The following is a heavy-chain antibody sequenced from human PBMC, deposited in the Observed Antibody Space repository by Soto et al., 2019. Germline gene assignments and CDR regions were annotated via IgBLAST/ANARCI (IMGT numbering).Heavy chain of an antibody. D-gene: IGHD2-2*01. CDR3: ARSTCSSTSCHPLDV. CDR2: ISYDGSNK. V-gene: IGHV3-30-3*01. J-gene: IGHJ6*02. CDR1: GFTFSSYA. Sequence: LRLSCAASGFTFSSYAMHWVRQAPGKGLERVAVISYDGSNKYYADSVKGRFTISRDNSKNTLYLQMNSLRAEDTAVYYCARSTCSSTSCHPLDVWGPGTTVTV.